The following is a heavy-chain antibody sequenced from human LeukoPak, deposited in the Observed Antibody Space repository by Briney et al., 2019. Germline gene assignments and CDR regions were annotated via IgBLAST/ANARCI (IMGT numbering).Heavy chain of an antibody. CDR2: INPNSGGT. D-gene: IGHD3-10*01. Sequence: SVKVSCKASGYTFTGYYMHWVRQAPGQGLEWMGWINPNSGGTNYAQKFQGRVTMTRNTSISTAYMELSRLRSDDTAVYYCARDPQAGGTMVRGVIHDAFDIWGQGTMVTVSS. J-gene: IGHJ3*02. V-gene: IGHV1-2*02. CDR1: GYTFTGYY. CDR3: ARDPQAGGTMVRGVIHDAFDI.